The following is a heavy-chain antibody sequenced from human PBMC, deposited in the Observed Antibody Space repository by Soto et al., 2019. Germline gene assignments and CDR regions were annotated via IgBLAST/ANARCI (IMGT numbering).Heavy chain of an antibody. V-gene: IGHV4-31*03. CDR1: GGSVSSGGYY. CDR2: IYNSGST. CDR3: ARSVFP. J-gene: IGHJ5*02. Sequence: QVQLQESGPGLVEPSQNLYLTCTVSGGSVSSGGYYWSGIRQPPGKGLEVIGYIYNSGSTYYNPSLTSCVTISVDTPKILFSLKLSSVTAADTPVYYCARSVFPWSQGTLVTVSS.